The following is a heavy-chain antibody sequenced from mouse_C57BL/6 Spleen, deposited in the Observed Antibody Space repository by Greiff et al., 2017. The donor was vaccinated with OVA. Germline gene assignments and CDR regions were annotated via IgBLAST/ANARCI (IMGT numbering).Heavy chain of an antibody. Sequence: QQSCKASGYTFTSYWMHWVKQRPGQGLEWIGEIDPSDSYTNYNQKFKGKSTLTVDKSSSTAYMQLSSLTSEDSAVYYCARTYDYDVGFAYWGQGTLVTVSA. V-gene: IGHV1-69*01. CDR3: ARTYDYDVGFAY. J-gene: IGHJ3*01. CDR1: GYTFTSYW. CDR2: IDPSDSYT. D-gene: IGHD2-4*01.